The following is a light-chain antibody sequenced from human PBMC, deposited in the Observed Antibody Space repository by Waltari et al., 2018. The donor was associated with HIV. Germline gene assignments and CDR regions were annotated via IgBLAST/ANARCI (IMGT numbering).Light chain of an antibody. CDR2: DFC. J-gene: IGLJ2*01. CDR1: SSDVGGYNY. Sequence: QSALTQPASVSGSPGQSITISCTGTSSDVGGYNYVSWYQQHPGKAPKLMIYDFCNRPSGVSNRFSGSKSGNTASLTISGLQAEDEADYYCSSYTSSSTVVFGGGTKLTVL. V-gene: IGLV2-14*01. CDR3: SSYTSSSTVV.